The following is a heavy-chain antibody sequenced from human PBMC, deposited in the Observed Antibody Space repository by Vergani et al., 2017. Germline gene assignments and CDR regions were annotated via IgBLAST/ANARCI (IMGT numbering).Heavy chain of an antibody. Sequence: QVYLVESGGGVVQPGGSLRLSCAASGFTSSDYGIHWVRQAPGKGLEWVTFIRYDGNNKYYADSVKGRFTISRDISKNMVYLQMNYLKTEDTAVYYCARSSLRLYYYFQYGGQGTRVTVSS. CDR2: IRYDGNNK. J-gene: IGHJ4*02. V-gene: IGHV3-30*02. CDR3: ARSSLRLYYYFQY. D-gene: IGHD3-16*02. CDR1: GFTSSDYG.